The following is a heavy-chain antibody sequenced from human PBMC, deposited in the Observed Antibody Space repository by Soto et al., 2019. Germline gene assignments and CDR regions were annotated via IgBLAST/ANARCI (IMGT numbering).Heavy chain of an antibody. Sequence: QLQLQESGPGLVKPSETLSLTCTVSGDSISITSYYWGWVRQPPGRGLEWIGSIHYSGSTHYNPSLQSRVTISGGASKKQFSLTLRSVTAADTAVYYCASTKDETLYFDYWGQGTLVTVSS. V-gene: IGHV4-39*01. D-gene: IGHD2-15*01. J-gene: IGHJ4*02. CDR3: ASTKDETLYFDY. CDR2: IHYSGST. CDR1: GDSISITSYY.